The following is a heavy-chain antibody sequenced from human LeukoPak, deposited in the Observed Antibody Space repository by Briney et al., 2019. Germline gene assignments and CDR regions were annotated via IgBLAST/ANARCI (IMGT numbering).Heavy chain of an antibody. CDR1: GFTFSSYW. Sequence: PGGSLRLSCTASGFTFSSYWMSWVRQSPGKGLEWVANIKQDGSEKYYVDSVEGRFTISRDNAKNSLFLHMNSLRAEDSAVYYCARVLVMDVWGRGTAVIVS. CDR2: IKQDGSEK. CDR3: ARVLVMDV. J-gene: IGHJ6*02. V-gene: IGHV3-7*01.